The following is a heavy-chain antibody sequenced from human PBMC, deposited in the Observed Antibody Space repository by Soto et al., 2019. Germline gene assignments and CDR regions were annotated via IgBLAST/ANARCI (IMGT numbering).Heavy chain of an antibody. Sequence: PSETLSLTCAVYGGSFSGYYWGWIRQPPGKGLEWIGEINHSGSTNYNPSLKSRVTISVDTSKNQFSLKLSSVTAADTAVYYCARDHCGGDCFDYWGQGTLVTVSS. V-gene: IGHV4-34*01. CDR2: INHSGST. D-gene: IGHD2-21*01. CDR1: GGSFSGYY. J-gene: IGHJ4*02. CDR3: ARDHCGGDCFDY.